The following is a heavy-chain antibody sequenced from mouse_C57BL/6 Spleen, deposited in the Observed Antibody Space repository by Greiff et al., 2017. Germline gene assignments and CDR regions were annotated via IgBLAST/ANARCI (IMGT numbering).Heavy chain of an antibody. J-gene: IGHJ3*01. CDR3: ARPSSPNWAWFAY. V-gene: IGHV5-12*01. CDR1: GFTFSDYY. Sequence: DVKLVESGGGLVQPGGSLKLSCAASGFTFSDYYMYWVRQTPEKRLEWVAYISNGGGSTYYPDTVKGRFTISRDNAKNTLYLQMSRLKSEDTAMYYCARPSSPNWAWFAYWGQGTLVTVSA. CDR2: ISNGGGST. D-gene: IGHD4-1*01.